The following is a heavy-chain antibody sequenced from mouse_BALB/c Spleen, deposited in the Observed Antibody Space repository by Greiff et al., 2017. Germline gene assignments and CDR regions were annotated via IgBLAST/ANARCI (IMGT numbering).Heavy chain of an antibody. CDR3: TRIYYDYYFDY. CDR1: GYTFTSYW. CDR2: IYPSDSYT. V-gene: IGHV1-69*02. Sequence: QVQLQQPGAELVRPGASVKLSCKASGYTFTSYWINWVKQRPGQGLEWIGNIYPSDSYTNYNQKFKDKATLTVDKSSSTAYMQLSSPTSEDSAVYYCTRIYYDYYFDYWGQGTTLTVSS. D-gene: IGHD2-4*01. J-gene: IGHJ2*01.